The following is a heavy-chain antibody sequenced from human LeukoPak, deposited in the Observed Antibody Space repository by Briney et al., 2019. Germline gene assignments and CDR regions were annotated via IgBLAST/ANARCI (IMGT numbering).Heavy chain of an antibody. CDR1: GLTFSSHA. Sequence: GGSLRLSCLASGLTFSSHAMTWVRQTPGKGLEWVSGITGSGGSTYHAESVKGRFTISRDNSKNTLYLQMNNLRAEDTAVYYCAKVSNPYDSSGYYFDYWGQGTLVTVSS. CDR2: ITGSGGST. CDR3: AKVSNPYDSSGYYFDY. D-gene: IGHD3-22*01. V-gene: IGHV3-23*01. J-gene: IGHJ4*02.